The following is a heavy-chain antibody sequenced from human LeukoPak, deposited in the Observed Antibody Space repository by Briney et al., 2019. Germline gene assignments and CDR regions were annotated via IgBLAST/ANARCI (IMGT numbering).Heavy chain of an antibody. J-gene: IGHJ4*02. Sequence: ASVKVSCKASGYTFPTSGISWVRQAPGQGLEWMGWISVYNHNTNYAQKFQGRVTVTTDTSTRTAYMELRSLRSDDTAVFYCARTNLDCKNGVCYDYWGQGTLVTVSS. CDR3: ARTNLDCKNGVCYDY. CDR1: GYTFPTSG. CDR2: ISVYNHNT. V-gene: IGHV1-18*01. D-gene: IGHD2-8*01.